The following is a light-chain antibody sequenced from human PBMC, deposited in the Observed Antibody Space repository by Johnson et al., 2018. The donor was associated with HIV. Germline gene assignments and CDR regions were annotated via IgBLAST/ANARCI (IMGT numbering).Light chain of an antibody. Sequence: QSVLTQPPSVSAAPGQKVTISCSGSSSNIGKNHVSWYQQFPGTAPKLLVYEDDKRPSDIPDRFSGSKSGTSATLGITGLQPGDEAAYYCGTWDSHLSVDFGLGTETKVTVV. V-gene: IGLV1-51*02. CDR3: GTWDSHLSVDFG. CDR1: SSNIGKNH. J-gene: IGLJ1*01. CDR2: EDD.